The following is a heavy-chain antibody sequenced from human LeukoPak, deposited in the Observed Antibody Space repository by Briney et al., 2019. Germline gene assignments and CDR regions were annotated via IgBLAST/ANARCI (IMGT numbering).Heavy chain of an antibody. D-gene: IGHD3-10*01. CDR3: ARSVMVRGVSGY. CDR2: IYHSGST. V-gene: IGHV4-30-2*01. Sequence: SQTLSLTCTVSGGSISSGGYYWSWIRQPPGKGLEWIGYIYHSGSTYYNPSLKSRVTISVDRSKNQFSLKLSSVTAADTAVYYCARSVMVRGVSGYWGQGTLVTVSS. J-gene: IGHJ4*02. CDR1: GGSISSGGYY.